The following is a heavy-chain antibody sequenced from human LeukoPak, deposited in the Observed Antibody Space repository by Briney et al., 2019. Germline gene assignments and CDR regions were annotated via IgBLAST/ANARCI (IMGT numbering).Heavy chain of an antibody. Sequence: GGSLRLSCAASGFTFSTYAMSWVRQVPGKGLEWVSCISGGSGSSSYIYYADSVKGRFTISRDNAKNSLYLQMSSLRAEDTAVYYCARASGGVSGYDLYYLDYWGQGTLVTVSS. CDR3: ARASGGVSGYDLYYLDY. D-gene: IGHD5-12*01. J-gene: IGHJ4*02. CDR1: GFTFSTYA. V-gene: IGHV3-21*01. CDR2: ISGGSGSSSYI.